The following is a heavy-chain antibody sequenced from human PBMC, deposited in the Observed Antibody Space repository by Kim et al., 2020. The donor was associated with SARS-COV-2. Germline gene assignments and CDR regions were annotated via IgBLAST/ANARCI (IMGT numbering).Heavy chain of an antibody. CDR2: NT. V-gene: IGHV1-18*01. Sequence: NTNYAQKLPGRVTMTTDTSTSTAYMELRSLRSDDTAVYYCARVGGYSLDYWGQGTLVTVSS. D-gene: IGHD5-18*01. J-gene: IGHJ4*02. CDR3: ARVGGYSLDY.